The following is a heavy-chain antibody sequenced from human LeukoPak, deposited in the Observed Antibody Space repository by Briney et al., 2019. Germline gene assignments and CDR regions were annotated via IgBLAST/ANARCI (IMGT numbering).Heavy chain of an antibody. Sequence: GESLKISCKDSGSDFINYWIGWVRQVPGRGLEWMAVIFPGDSETTYNPSFQGHVSISVSTSTNSAYLEWSSLKASDTAIYYCARQDLGDYGRNYFQSWGQGTLVIVSS. D-gene: IGHD4-17*01. V-gene: IGHV5-51*01. CDR3: ARQDLGDYGRNYFQS. J-gene: IGHJ4*02. CDR2: IFPGDSET. CDR1: GSDFINYW.